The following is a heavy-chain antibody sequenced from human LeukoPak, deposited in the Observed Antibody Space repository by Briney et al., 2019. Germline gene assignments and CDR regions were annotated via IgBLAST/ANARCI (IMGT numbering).Heavy chain of an antibody. Sequence: SETLSLTCAVYGGSFSGYYWSWIRQPPGKGLEWIGEINHSGSTIYNPSLKSRVTISVDTSKNQFSLKLSSVTAADTAVYYCARGGFIVVVVAATHTYNWFDPWGQGTLVTVSS. CDR1: GGSFSGYY. D-gene: IGHD2-15*01. J-gene: IGHJ5*02. V-gene: IGHV4-34*01. CDR2: INHSGST. CDR3: ARGGFIVVVVAATHTYNWFDP.